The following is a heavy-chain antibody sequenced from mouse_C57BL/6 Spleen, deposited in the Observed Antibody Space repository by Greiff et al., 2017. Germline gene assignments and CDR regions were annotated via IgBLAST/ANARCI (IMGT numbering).Heavy chain of an antibody. D-gene: IGHD1-1*01. V-gene: IGHV1-61*01. CDR2: IYPSDSET. J-gene: IGHJ1*03. CDR3: ARPHYGSSHYWYFDV. CDR1: GYTFTSYW. Sequence: QVQLQQPGAELVRPGSSVKLSCKASGYTFTSYWMDWVKQRPGQGLEWIGNIYPSDSETHYTQKFKDKATLTVDKSSSTAYMQLSSLTSEDSAVYYCARPHYGSSHYWYFDVWGTGTTVTVSS.